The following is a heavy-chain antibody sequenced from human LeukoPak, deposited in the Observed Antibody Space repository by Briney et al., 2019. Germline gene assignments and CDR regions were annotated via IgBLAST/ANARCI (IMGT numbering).Heavy chain of an antibody. D-gene: IGHD2-15*01. CDR3: ARPPSSAASPFDY. CDR1: GFTFSSYA. Sequence: GGSLRLSCAASGFTFSSYAMTWVRQAPGKGLEWVSTISGSGGSTYHADSVKGRFTISRDNSKNTLYLQMNSLRAEDTAVYYCARPPSSAASPFDYWGQGTLVTVSS. V-gene: IGHV3-23*01. J-gene: IGHJ4*02. CDR2: ISGSGGST.